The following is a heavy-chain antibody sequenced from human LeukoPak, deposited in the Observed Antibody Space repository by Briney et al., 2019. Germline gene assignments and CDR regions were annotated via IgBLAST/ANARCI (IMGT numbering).Heavy chain of an antibody. Sequence: ASVKVSCKASGYTFTSYDINWVRRAPGQGLEWMGWINPNSGGTNYAQKFQGRVTMTRDTSISTAYMELSRLRSDDTAVYYCARVVATTRGAFDIWGQGTMVTVSS. D-gene: IGHD5-12*01. CDR3: ARVVATTRGAFDI. V-gene: IGHV1-2*02. J-gene: IGHJ3*02. CDR1: GYTFTSYD. CDR2: INPNSGGT.